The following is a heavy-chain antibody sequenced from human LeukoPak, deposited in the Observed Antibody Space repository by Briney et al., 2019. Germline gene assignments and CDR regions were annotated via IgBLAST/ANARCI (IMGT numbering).Heavy chain of an antibody. D-gene: IGHD4-11*01. Sequence: GESLKISCKSSGCSFTCYWIGWVRQMPGKGLEWMGIIYPGDSDTRYSPSFQGQVTISADKSISTAYLQWSSLKASDTAMYYCARLTTVTTNFDYWGQGTLVTVSS. J-gene: IGHJ4*02. CDR1: GCSFTCYW. CDR2: IYPGDSDT. CDR3: ARLTTVTTNFDY. V-gene: IGHV5-51*01.